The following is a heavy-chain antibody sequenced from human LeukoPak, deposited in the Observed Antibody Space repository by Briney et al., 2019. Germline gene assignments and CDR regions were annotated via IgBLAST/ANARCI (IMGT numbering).Heavy chain of an antibody. CDR1: GFTFSSYG. CDR3: AKETYYYDSSGYRSRYYGMDV. V-gene: IGHV3-30*18. D-gene: IGHD3-22*01. Sequence: GGSLRLSCAASGFTFSSYGMRWVRQAPGKGLEWMAVISYDGSNKYYADSVKGRFTISRDNSKNTLYLQMNSLRAEDTAVYYCAKETYYYDSSGYRSRYYGMDVWGQGTTVTVSS. J-gene: IGHJ6*02. CDR2: ISYDGSNK.